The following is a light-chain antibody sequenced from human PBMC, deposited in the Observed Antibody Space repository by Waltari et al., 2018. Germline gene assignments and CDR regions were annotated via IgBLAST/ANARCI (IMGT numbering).Light chain of an antibody. J-gene: IGKJ2*03. CDR2: KVS. CDR3: MQGTHFPYS. CDR1: QSLLHSNGNTY. Sequence: DVVMTQSSLSLAITPGQPASMTCRSSQSLLHSNGNTYLSWFLQKPGQTPRRLIYKVSNRDSGVPDRFSGSGAGTDFTLKISRVEAEDVGVYYCMQGTHFPYSFGQGTKVEIK. V-gene: IGKV2-30*02.